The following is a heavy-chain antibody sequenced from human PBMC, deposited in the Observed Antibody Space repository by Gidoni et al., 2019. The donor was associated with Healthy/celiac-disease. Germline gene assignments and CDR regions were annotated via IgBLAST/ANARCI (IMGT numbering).Heavy chain of an antibody. Sequence: QVQLVESGGGVVQPGRSLRLSCAASGFTFSSYGMHRVRQAPGKGLEWVAVIWYDGSNKYYADSVKGRFTISRDNSKNTLYLQMNSLRAEDTAVYYCARDLAFLEWLPPDYYYYYGMDVWGQGTTVTVSS. CDR1: GFTFSSYG. CDR2: IWYDGSNK. CDR3: ARDLAFLEWLPPDYYYYYGMDV. V-gene: IGHV3-33*01. D-gene: IGHD3-3*02. J-gene: IGHJ6*02.